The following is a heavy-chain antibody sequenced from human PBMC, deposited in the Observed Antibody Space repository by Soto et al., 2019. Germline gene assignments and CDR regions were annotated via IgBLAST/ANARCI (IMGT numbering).Heavy chain of an antibody. CDR3: ARDGSYYDFWSGYNDYYGMDV. D-gene: IGHD3-3*01. V-gene: IGHV3-7*03. Sequence: LRLSCAASGFTFSSYWMSWVRQAPGKGLEWVANIKQDGSEKYYVDSVKGRFTISRDNAKSSLYLQMNSLRAEDTAVYYCARDGSYYDFWSGYNDYYGMDVWGQGTTVTVSS. CDR2: IKQDGSEK. CDR1: GFTFSSYW. J-gene: IGHJ6*02.